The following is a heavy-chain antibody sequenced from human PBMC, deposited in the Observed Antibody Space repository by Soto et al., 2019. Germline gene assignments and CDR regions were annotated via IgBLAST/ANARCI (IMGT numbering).Heavy chain of an antibody. CDR2: IDPSDSYT. J-gene: IGHJ4*02. V-gene: IGHV5-10-1*01. CDR1: GYSFTSYW. D-gene: IGHD3-16*02. Sequence: PGESLKISCKGSGYSFTSYWISWVRQMPGKGLEWMGRIDPSDSYTNYSPSFQGHVTISADKSISTAYLQWSSLKASDTAMYYCAINQVWGSHRHTGFDSGPCEYYFDYWGRGTLVTVSS. CDR3: AINQVWGSHRHTGFDSGPCEYYFDY.